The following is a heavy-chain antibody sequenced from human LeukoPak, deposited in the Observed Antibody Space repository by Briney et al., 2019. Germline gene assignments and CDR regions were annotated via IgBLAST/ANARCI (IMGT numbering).Heavy chain of an antibody. D-gene: IGHD3-10*01. V-gene: IGHV3-30-3*01. J-gene: IGHJ4*02. Sequence: PGGSLRLSCAASGFTFSSYAMHWVRQAPGNGLEWVAVISYDGSNKYYADSVKGRFTISRDNSKNTLYLQMNSLRAEDTAVYYCASGLLWFGERFDYWGQGTLVTVSS. CDR3: ASGLLWFGERFDY. CDR2: ISYDGSNK. CDR1: GFTFSSYA.